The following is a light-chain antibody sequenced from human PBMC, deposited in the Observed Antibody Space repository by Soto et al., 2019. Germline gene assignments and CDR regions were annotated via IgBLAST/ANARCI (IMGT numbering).Light chain of an antibody. Sequence: QSVLTQPPSVSEAPRQRATISCSGSSSNIGNNAVNWYQQLPGKAPKLLIYYDDLLPSGVSDRFSGSKSGISASLAISGLQSEDEADYYCAAWDDSLNGVVFGGGTKLTVL. J-gene: IGLJ2*01. CDR2: YDD. CDR1: SSNIGNNA. CDR3: AAWDDSLNGVV. V-gene: IGLV1-36*01.